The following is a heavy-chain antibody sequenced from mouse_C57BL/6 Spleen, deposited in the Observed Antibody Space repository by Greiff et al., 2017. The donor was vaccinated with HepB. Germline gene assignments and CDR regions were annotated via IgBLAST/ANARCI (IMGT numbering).Heavy chain of an antibody. J-gene: IGHJ2*01. CDR2: INPNNGGT. CDR1: GYTFTDYN. CDR3: ARGVYDYDSYYVDY. V-gene: IGHV1-18*01. D-gene: IGHD2-4*01. Sequence: VQLQQSGPELVKPGASVKIPCKASGYTFTDYNMDWVKQSHGKSLEWIGDINPNNGGTIYNQKFKGKATLTVDKSSSTAYMELRSLTSEDTAVYYGARGVYDYDSYYVDYWGQGTTLTVSS.